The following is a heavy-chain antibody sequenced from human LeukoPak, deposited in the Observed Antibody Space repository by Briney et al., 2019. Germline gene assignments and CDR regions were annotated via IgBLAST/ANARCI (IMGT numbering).Heavy chain of an antibody. CDR3: ARDGGFGFLAAFDI. Sequence: PGASLRLSCAASGFTFSSYSMNWVRQAPGKGLEWISYISGSGSVSYYEDSVKGRFTISRDNAKNSLYLQMNSLRDEDTALYYCARDGGFGFLAAFDIWGQGTMVTVSS. J-gene: IGHJ3*02. D-gene: IGHD3-10*01. CDR1: GFTFSSYS. V-gene: IGHV3-48*02. CDR2: ISGSGSVS.